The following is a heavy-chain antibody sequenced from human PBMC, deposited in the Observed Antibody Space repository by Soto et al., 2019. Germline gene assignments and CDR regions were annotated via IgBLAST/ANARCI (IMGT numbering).Heavy chain of an antibody. J-gene: IGHJ4*02. Sequence: QVQLVQSGAEVKKPGSSVKVSCKASGGTLNTYGISWVRQAPGQGLEWMGGIMPIVGTADYAQKFQGRVTITVVESSSTTYLEVSSLRFEGTAVYYCALGYSSDTVDGFWGQGTLVTVSS. CDR2: IMPIVGTA. V-gene: IGHV1-69*01. CDR1: GGTLNTYG. D-gene: IGHD3-16*01. CDR3: ALGYSSDTVDGF.